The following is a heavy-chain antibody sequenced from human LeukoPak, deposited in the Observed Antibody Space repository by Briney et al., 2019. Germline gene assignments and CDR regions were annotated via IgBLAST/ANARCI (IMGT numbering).Heavy chain of an antibody. CDR1: GGSISSSSYY. V-gene: IGHV4-39*07. J-gene: IGHJ3*02. CDR2: IYYSGST. Sequence: SETLSLTCTVSGGSISSSSYYWGWIRQPPGKGLEWIGSIYYSGSTYYNPSLKSRVTISVDTSKNQFSLKLSSVTAADTAVYYCARAGPVTGTDAFDIWGQGTMVTVSS. D-gene: IGHD2-21*02. CDR3: ARAGPVTGTDAFDI.